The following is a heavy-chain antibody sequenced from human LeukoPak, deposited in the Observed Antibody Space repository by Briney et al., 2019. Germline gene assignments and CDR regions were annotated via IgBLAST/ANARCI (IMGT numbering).Heavy chain of an antibody. Sequence: SETLSLTCTVSGGSISSGDYYWSWIRQPPGKGLEWIGYIYHSGSTYYNPSLKSRVTISVDTSKNQFSLKLSSVTAADTAVYYCAGGGSGYDIPVDAFDIWGQGTMVTVSS. J-gene: IGHJ3*02. D-gene: IGHD5-12*01. V-gene: IGHV4-30-4*08. CDR3: AGGGSGYDIPVDAFDI. CDR2: IYHSGST. CDR1: GGSISSGDYY.